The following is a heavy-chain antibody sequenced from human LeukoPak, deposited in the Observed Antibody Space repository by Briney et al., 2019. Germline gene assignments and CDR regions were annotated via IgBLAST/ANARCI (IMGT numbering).Heavy chain of an antibody. Sequence: SGGSLRLSCAASGFTFSNYAMPWVRQAPGKGLEWVTFIRYDGSNKYYAESVKGRFTISRDNSKNTLYLQMNSLRAEDTAVYYCAKAIHSSSSGVVDYWGQGTLVIVSS. J-gene: IGHJ4*02. CDR1: GFTFSNYA. D-gene: IGHD6-6*01. CDR3: AKAIHSSSSGVVDY. CDR2: IRYDGSNK. V-gene: IGHV3-30*02.